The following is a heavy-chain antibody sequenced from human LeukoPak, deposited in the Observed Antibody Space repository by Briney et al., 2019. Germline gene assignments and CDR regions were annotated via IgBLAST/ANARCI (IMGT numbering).Heavy chain of an antibody. CDR3: ARGVGATYGHSFFDY. D-gene: IGHD3-10*01. CDR2: MNRKSGKA. J-gene: IGHJ4*02. CDR1: GYHFTNDD. Sequence: ASVKVSCKASGYHFTNDDINWVRQAPGEGLEWMGWMNRKSGKAGFAQKFQGRVTMTRNTSITTAYMELSSLTVEDTAVYYCARGVGATYGHSFFDYWGQGALVIVSS. V-gene: IGHV1-8*01.